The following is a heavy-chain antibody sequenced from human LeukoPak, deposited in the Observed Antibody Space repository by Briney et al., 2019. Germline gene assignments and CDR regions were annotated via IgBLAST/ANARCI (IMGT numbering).Heavy chain of an antibody. D-gene: IGHD6-19*01. CDR1: GYTFTGYY. CDR3: ARGYSSGRDSDMDV. J-gene: IGHJ6*02. CDR2: INPNSGGT. Sequence: GASVKVSCKASGYTFTGYYMHWVRQAPGQGLEWRGWINPNSGGTNYAQKFQGRVTMTRDTSISTAYMELSRLRSDDTAVYYCARGYSSGRDSDMDVWGQGTTVTVSS. V-gene: IGHV1-2*02.